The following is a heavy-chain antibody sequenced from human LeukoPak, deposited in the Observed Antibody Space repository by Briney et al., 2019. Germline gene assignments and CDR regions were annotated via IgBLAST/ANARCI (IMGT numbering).Heavy chain of an antibody. D-gene: IGHD3-10*01. J-gene: IGHJ6*02. CDR3: ARGGSGSYYADLPDYYYGMDV. V-gene: IGHV3-74*01. Sequence: GGSLRLSCAASGFTFSSYAMRWVRQAPGKGLVWVSRSNSDGSSTSYADSVQGRFTISRDNAKNTLYLQMNSLRAEDTAVYYCARGGSGSYYADLPDYYYGMDVWGQGTTVTVSS. CDR2: SNSDGSST. CDR1: GFTFSSYA.